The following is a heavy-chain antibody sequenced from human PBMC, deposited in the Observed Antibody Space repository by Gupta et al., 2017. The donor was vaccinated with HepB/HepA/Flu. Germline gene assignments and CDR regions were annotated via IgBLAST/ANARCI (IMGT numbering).Heavy chain of an antibody. CDR3: ARVRGEGYYYGMDV. CDR2: INGGNDKS. CDR1: GYNFIGYP. V-gene: IGHV1-3*01. D-gene: IGHD3-10*01. Sequence: GYNFIGYPIHWVRQAPGQSLEWMGWINGGNDKSEYSQKFQGRVIFTRDTSASTAYMELSSLRSEDTAVYFCARVRGEGYYYGMDVWGQGTTVTVSS. J-gene: IGHJ6*02.